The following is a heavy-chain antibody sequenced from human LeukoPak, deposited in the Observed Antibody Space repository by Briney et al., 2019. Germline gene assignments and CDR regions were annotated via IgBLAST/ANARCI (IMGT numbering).Heavy chain of an antibody. CDR3: ARARDYYDSSSYPNWFDP. J-gene: IGHJ5*02. V-gene: IGHV4-4*07. CDR2: IYSSGST. D-gene: IGHD3-22*01. CDR1: GGSISSYY. Sequence: SETLSLTCTVSGGSISSYYWTWVRQPAGKGLEWIGRIYSSGSTNYNPSLKSRVIMSVDKSQNQFSLKLSSVTAADTAVYYCARARDYYDSSSYPNWFDPWGQGTLVTVSS.